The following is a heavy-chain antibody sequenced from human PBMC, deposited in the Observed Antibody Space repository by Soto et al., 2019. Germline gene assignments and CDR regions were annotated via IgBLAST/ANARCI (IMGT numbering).Heavy chain of an antibody. CDR2: IYNSGST. Sequence: SETLSLTCTVSCGSISSYYWRWLRKPAGKGLVWIGRIYNSGSTNYNPSLTSRVTMSVKTSKNQFSLTLSSLTAADTEVYYCARNTPRGQKMGNWFDPRGERTLVTVSS. D-gene: IGHD3-10*01. V-gene: IGHV4-4*07. J-gene: IGHJ5*02. CDR1: CGSISSYY. CDR3: ARNTPRGQKMGNWFDP.